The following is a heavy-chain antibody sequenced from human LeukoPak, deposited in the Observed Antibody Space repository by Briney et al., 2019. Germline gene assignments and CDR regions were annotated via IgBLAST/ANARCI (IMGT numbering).Heavy chain of an antibody. D-gene: IGHD3-22*01. V-gene: IGHV3-66*01. CDR2: IYSGGST. CDR1: GFTVSSNY. J-gene: IGHJ6*02. CDR3: ARDLYYYDSSGYYYYGMDV. Sequence: GGSLRLSCAASGFTVSSNYMSWVRQAPGKGLEWVSVIYSGGSTYYADSVKGRFTISRDNSKNTLYLQMNSQRAEDTAVYYCARDLYYYDSSGYYYYGMDVWGQGTTVTVSS.